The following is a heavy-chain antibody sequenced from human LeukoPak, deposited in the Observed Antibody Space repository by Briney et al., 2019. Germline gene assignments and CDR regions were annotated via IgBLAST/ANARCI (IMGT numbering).Heavy chain of an antibody. J-gene: IGHJ6*02. CDR3: ARGLGANYYYYGMDV. V-gene: IGHV4-59*01. CDR1: GGSISSYY. Sequence: ASETLSLTCTVSGGSISSYYWSWIRQPPGKGLEWIGYIYYSGSTNYNPSLKSRVTISVDTSKNQFSLKLSSVTAADTAVYYCARGLGANYYYYGMDVWGQGTTVTVSS. CDR2: IYYSGST. D-gene: IGHD3-16*01.